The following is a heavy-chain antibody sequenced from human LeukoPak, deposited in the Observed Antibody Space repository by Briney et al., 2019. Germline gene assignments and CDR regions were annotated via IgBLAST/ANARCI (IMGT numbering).Heavy chain of an antibody. V-gene: IGHV3-64*01. CDR3: ARDHSR. D-gene: IGHD6-13*01. J-gene: IGHJ4*02. Sequence: LSCAPYGFTLCRDGVHWLGQALGKGIEYVSAISSNGGSTYYANSVKGRFTISRDNSKNTLYLQMGSVRAEDMAVYYCARDHSRWGQGTLVTV. CDR2: ISSNGGST. CDR1: GFTLCRDG.